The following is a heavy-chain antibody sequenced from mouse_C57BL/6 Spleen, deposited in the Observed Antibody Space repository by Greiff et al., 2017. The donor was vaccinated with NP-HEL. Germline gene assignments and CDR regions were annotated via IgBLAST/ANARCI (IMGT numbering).Heavy chain of an antibody. CDR2: IWSGGST. Sequence: QVHVKQSGPGLVQPSQSLSITCTVSGFSLTSYGVHWVRQSPGKGLEWLGVIWSGGSTDYNAAFISRLSISKDNSKSQVFFKMNSLQADDTAIYYCAREKITTVVATDYAMDYWGQGTSVTVSS. CDR3: AREKITTVVATDYAMDY. V-gene: IGHV2-2*01. D-gene: IGHD1-1*01. CDR1: GFSLTSYG. J-gene: IGHJ4*01.